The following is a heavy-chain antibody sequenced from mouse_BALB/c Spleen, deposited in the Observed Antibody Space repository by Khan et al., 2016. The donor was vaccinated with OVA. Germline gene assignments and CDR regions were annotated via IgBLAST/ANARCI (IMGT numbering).Heavy chain of an antibody. Sequence: EVQLQESGAELVRPGALVKLSCKASGFNIKDYYMHWVKQRPEQGLEWIGWIDPENGETVYDPKFQGKASITANTSSNTAYLQLSRLTSEDTAVYYCTRSGYSAWFAYWGRGTAVTVSA. CDR1: GFNIKDYY. CDR2: IDPENGET. V-gene: IGHV14-1*02. CDR3: TRSGYSAWFAY. J-gene: IGHJ3*01.